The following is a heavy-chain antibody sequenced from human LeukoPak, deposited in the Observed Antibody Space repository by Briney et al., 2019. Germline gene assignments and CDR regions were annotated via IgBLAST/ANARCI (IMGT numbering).Heavy chain of an antibody. CDR1: GFTFSSYG. D-gene: IGHD5-18*01. J-gene: IGHJ4*02. CDR2: ISYDGSNK. CDR3: ATYRQVMLPFES. Sequence: GGSLRLSCAASGFTFSSYGMHWVRQAPGKGLEWVAVISYDGSNKYYADSVRGRFTISRDNSKNTLFLQMNSLRAEDTDIYYCATYRQVMLPFESWGRGTLVTVSS. V-gene: IGHV3-30*03.